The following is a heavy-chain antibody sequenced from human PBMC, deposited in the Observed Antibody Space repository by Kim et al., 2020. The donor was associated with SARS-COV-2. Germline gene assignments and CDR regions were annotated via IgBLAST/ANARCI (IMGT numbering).Heavy chain of an antibody. J-gene: IGHJ3*02. D-gene: IGHD5-12*01. CDR3: ARVRCIVATIGCDAFDI. CDR1: GFTFSSYS. V-gene: IGHV3-21*01. Sequence: GGSLRLSCAASGFTFSSYSMNWVRQAPGKGLEWVSSISSSSSYIYYADSVKGRFTISRDNAKNSLYLQMNSLRAEDTAVYYCARVRCIVATIGCDAFDIWGQGTMVTVSS. CDR2: ISSSSSYI.